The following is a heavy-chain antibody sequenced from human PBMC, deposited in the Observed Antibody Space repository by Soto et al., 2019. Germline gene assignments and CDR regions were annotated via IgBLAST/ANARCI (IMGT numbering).Heavy chain of an antibody. CDR2: ISAYNGNR. V-gene: IGHV1-18*01. J-gene: IGHJ4*02. CDR3: ARALYRSGTYYAFDN. CDR1: GYTPTNYD. D-gene: IGHD1-26*01. Sequence: QVPLVQSGAEVKKPGASVTVSCKTSGYTPTNYDIGWVRQAPGQGLEGMGWISAYNGNRNSAQKLQGRLTMTTDTSKKTAYMGLRSLRSDDTAVYYCARALYRSGTYYAFDNWGQGTLVTVSS.